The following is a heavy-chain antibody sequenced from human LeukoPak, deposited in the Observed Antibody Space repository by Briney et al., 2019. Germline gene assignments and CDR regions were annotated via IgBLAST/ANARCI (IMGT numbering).Heavy chain of an antibody. D-gene: IGHD1-26*01. CDR2: INLSGGST. CDR3: ATGGTDDY. V-gene: IGHV1-46*03. J-gene: IGHJ4*02. Sequence: ASVKVSCKASGYTFTSSYMHWVRQAPGQGLEWMGIINLSGGSTRYAQKFQGRVTMTRVTSTSTVYMELSSLRSEDTAVYYCATGGTDDYWGQGTLVTVSS. CDR1: GYTFTSSY.